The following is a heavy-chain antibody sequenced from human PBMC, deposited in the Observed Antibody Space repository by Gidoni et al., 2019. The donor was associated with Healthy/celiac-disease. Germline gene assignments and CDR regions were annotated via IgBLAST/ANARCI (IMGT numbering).Heavy chain of an antibody. V-gene: IGHV3-23*01. D-gene: IGHD2-21*01. J-gene: IGHJ5*02. CDR2: ISGIAVST. CDR1: GFTFSSYA. CDR3: AKVEVLWWFDP. Sequence: EVQLWESGGGVVQPGGSLRLACAAAGFTFSSYAMSWVRQAPGKGLEWVSAISGIAVSTYFAHSLQGRFTLSRDNSKNPLSLQMHILRAEDTAVYYFAKVEVLWWFDPWGQGTLVTVSS.